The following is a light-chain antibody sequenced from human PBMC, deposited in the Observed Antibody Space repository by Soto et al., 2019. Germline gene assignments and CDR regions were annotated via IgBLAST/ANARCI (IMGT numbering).Light chain of an antibody. J-gene: IGKJ1*01. Sequence: EIRMTQSPSTLSASVGDRVTITCRASQSISSWLAWYQQKPGKAPKLLIYKASSLESGVPSRFSGSGSGTEFTLTISSLQPDDFATYYCQQYNSYITFGQGTKVDIK. CDR2: KAS. CDR3: QQYNSYIT. V-gene: IGKV1-5*03. CDR1: QSISSW.